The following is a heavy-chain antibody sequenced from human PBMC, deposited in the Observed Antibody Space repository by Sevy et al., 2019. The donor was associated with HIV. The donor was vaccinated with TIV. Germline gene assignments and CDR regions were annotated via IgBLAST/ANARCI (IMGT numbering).Heavy chain of an antibody. J-gene: IGHJ4*02. Sequence: SETLSLTCGVSGDSINSNDYYWGWIRQPPGKGLEWIGTIYYSGSTYYNPSLKSRVTISVDTSKNQFSLKLTSVTAADTAQYYCARHLPLAYYEILTPDSRPFDNWGQGTLVTVSS. D-gene: IGHD3-9*01. V-gene: IGHV4-39*01. CDR3: ARHLPLAYYEILTPDSRPFDN. CDR1: GDSINSNDYY. CDR2: IYYSGST.